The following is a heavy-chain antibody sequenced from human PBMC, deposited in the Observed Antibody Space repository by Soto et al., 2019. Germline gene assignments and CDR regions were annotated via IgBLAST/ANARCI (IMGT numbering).Heavy chain of an antibody. Sequence: GGSLGLSCAAAGYTFSSYAMCWVRQAPGKGLEWVSAISGSGGSTYYADSVKGRFTISRDNSKNTLYLQMNSLRAEDTAVYYCAKIYCTNGVCWYYYYYMDVWGKGTTVTVSS. CDR3: AKIYCTNGVCWYYYYYMDV. D-gene: IGHD2-8*01. J-gene: IGHJ6*03. V-gene: IGHV3-23*01. CDR1: GYTFSSYA. CDR2: ISGSGGST.